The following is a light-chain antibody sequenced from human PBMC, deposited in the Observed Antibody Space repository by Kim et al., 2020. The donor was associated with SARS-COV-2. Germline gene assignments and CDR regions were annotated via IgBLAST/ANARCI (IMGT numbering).Light chain of an antibody. CDR2: LGS. J-gene: IGKJ2*01. Sequence: DTVMTQSPLSLPVTPGEPASISCRSSQSLLHSNGYNYLDWYLQKPGQSPQLLIYLGSTRASGVPDRFSGSGSGTDFTLKISRVEAEDVGVYYCMQDLQTPYTFGQGTKLEI. CDR1: QSLLHSNGYNY. V-gene: IGKV2-28*01. CDR3: MQDLQTPYT.